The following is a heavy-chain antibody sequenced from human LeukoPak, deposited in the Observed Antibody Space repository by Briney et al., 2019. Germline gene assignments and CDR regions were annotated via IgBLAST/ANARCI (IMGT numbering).Heavy chain of an antibody. D-gene: IGHD5-18*01. CDR1: GFTFSSYA. V-gene: IGHV3-30*04. CDR2: ISYDGSNK. J-gene: IGHJ5*02. Sequence: PGGSLRLSCAASGFTFSSYAMHWVRQAPGKGLEWVAVISYDGSNKYYADSVEGRSTISRDNSKNTLYLQMNSLRAEDTAVYYCARGPATQLWFTPNWFDPWGQGTLVTVSS. CDR3: ARGPATQLWFTPNWFDP.